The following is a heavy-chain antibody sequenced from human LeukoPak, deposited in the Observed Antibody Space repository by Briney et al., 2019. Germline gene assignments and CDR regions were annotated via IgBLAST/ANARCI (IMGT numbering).Heavy chain of an antibody. CDR3: AREGSRIAAAGDRSYNWFDP. V-gene: IGHV4-4*07. CDR1: GCSISSYY. Sequence: SETLSLTCTVSGCSISSYYWSWFLQPAPKGLQWIGRIYTSRSTNYNPSLKSRVTMSVDTSKNQFSLKLSSVTAADTAVYYCAREGSRIAAAGDRSYNWFDPWGQGTLVTVSS. D-gene: IGHD6-13*01. J-gene: IGHJ5*02. CDR2: IYTSRST.